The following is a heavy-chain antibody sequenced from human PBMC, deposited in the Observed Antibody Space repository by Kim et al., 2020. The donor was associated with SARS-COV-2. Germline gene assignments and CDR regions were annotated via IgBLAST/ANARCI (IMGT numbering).Heavy chain of an antibody. J-gene: IGHJ4*02. CDR3: ARENFYYGSGSYCSDY. V-gene: IGHV3-21*01. D-gene: IGHD3-10*01. Sequence: SVKGRFTISRDNAKNSLSLQMNGLRAEDAALYYCARENFYYGSGSYCSDYWGQGTLVTVSS.